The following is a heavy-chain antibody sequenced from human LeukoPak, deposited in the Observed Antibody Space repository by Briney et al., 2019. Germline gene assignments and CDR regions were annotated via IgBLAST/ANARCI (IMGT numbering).Heavy chain of an antibody. Sequence: GGSLRLSCAASGFTFSSYGMHWVRQAPGKGLEWVAVIWYDGSNKYYADSVKGRFTISRDNSKNTLYLQMNSLRAEDTAVYYCARGDDILTGYSRTIDYWRQGTLVTVSS. CDR2: IWYDGSNK. D-gene: IGHD3-9*01. V-gene: IGHV3-33*01. CDR3: ARGDDILTGYSRTIDY. J-gene: IGHJ4*02. CDR1: GFTFSSYG.